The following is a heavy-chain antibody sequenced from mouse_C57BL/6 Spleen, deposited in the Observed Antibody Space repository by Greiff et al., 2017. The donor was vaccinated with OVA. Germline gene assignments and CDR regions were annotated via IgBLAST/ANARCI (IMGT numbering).Heavy chain of an antibody. J-gene: IGHJ4*01. CDR1: GYTFTSYG. CDR2: IYIGNGYT. Sequence: EVKLMESGAELVRPGSSVKMSCKTSGYTFTSYGINWVKQRPGQGLEWIGYIYIGNGYTEYNEKFKGKATLTSDTSSSTAYMQLSSLTSEDSAIYFWARRVYDYDGYYAMDYWGQGTSVTVSS. V-gene: IGHV1-58*01. D-gene: IGHD2-4*01. CDR3: ARRVYDYDGYYAMDY.